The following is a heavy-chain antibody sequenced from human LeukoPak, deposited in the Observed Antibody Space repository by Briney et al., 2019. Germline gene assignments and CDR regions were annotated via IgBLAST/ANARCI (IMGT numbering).Heavy chain of an antibody. V-gene: IGHV4-39*01. CDR3: ARLVRYCTSTSCSYFDY. CDR2: IYYSGST. CDR1: GGSISSSSYY. Sequence: SSDTLSLTCTVSGGSISSSSYYWGWIRQPPGKGLEWIGSIYYSGSTYYNPSLRSRVTISVDTSKNQFSLKLSSVTAADTAVYYCARLVRYCTSTSCSYFDYWGQGTLVTVSS. J-gene: IGHJ4*02. D-gene: IGHD2-2*01.